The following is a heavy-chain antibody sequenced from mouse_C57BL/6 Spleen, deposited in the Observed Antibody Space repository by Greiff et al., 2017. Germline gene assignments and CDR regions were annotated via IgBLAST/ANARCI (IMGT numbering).Heavy chain of an antibody. V-gene: IGHV3-1*01. Sequence: EVLLQESEPGMVQPSQSLSLTCTVTGYSITSGYDWHCIRHFPGNKLEWMGYISYSGSTNYNPSLKSRISITHDTSKNHFFLKLNSVTTEDTATYYCASPSMDYWGQGTSVTVSS. CDR1: GYSITSGYD. CDR2: ISYSGST. J-gene: IGHJ4*01. CDR3: ASPSMDY.